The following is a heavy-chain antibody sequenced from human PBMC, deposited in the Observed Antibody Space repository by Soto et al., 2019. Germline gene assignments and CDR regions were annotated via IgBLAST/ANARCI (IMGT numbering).Heavy chain of an antibody. CDR1: GTAIGSITYY. Sequence: QLQVHESGPGLVKPSETLSLSCTVYGTAIGSITYYWGWVRQPPGKSPEWIGSMSYRGTTYYNPPLKSRINISSDTSKNPFSLQLSSVSAADTAVYYCARHPGILTSVNFDVWGQGTLVTVSS. CDR3: ARHPGILTSVNFDV. CDR2: MSYRGTT. V-gene: IGHV4-39*01. D-gene: IGHD4-17*01. J-gene: IGHJ4*02.